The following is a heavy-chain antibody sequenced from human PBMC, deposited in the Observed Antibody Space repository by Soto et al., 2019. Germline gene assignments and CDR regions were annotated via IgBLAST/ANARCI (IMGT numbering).Heavy chain of an antibody. CDR3: AKDFWRDGYNYFDY. CDR1: GFTFSSYG. CDR2: ISYDGSNK. J-gene: IGHJ4*02. Sequence: QVQLVESGGGVVQPGRSLRLSCAASGFTFSSYGMHWVRQAPGKGLEWVAVISYDGSNKYYADSVKGRFTISRDNSKNTLYLQMNSLRAEDTAVYYCAKDFWRDGYNYFDYWGQGTLVTVSS. D-gene: IGHD5-12*01. V-gene: IGHV3-30*18.